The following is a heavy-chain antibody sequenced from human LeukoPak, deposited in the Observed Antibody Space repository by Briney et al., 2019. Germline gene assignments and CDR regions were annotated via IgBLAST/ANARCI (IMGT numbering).Heavy chain of an antibody. CDR1: GFTFSSYG. CDR3: ARDQWYSSSDF. J-gene: IGHJ4*02. CDR2: ISYDGSNK. D-gene: IGHD6-6*01. V-gene: IGHV3-30*03. Sequence: GGSLRLSCAASGFTFSSYGMHWVRQAPGKGLEWVAVISYDGSNKYYADSVKGRFTISRDNSKNTLYLQMNSLRAEDTAVYYCARDQWYSSSDFWGQGTLVTVSS.